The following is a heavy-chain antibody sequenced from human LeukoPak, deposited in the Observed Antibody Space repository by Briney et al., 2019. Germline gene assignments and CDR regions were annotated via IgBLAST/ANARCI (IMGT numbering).Heavy chain of an antibody. CDR2: INHSGST. CDR1: GGSFSGYY. CDR3: ARGGGWYLVR. Sequence: PSETLSLTCAVYGGSFSGYYWSWIRQPPGKGLEWIGEINHSGSTNYNPSLKSRVTISVDTSKNQFSLKLSSATAADTAVYYCARGGGWYLVRWGQGTLVTVSS. D-gene: IGHD6-19*01. V-gene: IGHV4-34*01. J-gene: IGHJ4*02.